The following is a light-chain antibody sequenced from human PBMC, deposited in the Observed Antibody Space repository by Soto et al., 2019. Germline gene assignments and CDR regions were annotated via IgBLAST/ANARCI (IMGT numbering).Light chain of an antibody. CDR3: QQYNRSTWS. J-gene: IGKJ1*01. Sequence: DIQMTQSPSTVSASVACRVTITCRASQSVGTWVAWYQQKPGKAPKLLIYGASNLESGVPSRFSGSGSGTEFTLTITTLQPDDFATYFCQQYNRSTWSFGPGTKVDI. CDR1: QSVGTW. V-gene: IGKV1-5*01. CDR2: GAS.